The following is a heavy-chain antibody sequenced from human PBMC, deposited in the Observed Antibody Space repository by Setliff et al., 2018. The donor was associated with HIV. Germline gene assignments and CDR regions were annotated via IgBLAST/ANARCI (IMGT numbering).Heavy chain of an antibody. CDR1: GDSFSSYD. Sequence: GASVKVSCKASGDSFSSYDISWVRQAPGQGPEWMGRIIPIFVTPNYAQKFQDRVTITADESTSTAYMELSSLRSEDTAVYYCARAPQTSSNWRIWDYWGQGTQVTVSS. D-gene: IGHD6-13*01. CDR3: ARAPQTSSNWRIWDY. V-gene: IGHV1-69*13. J-gene: IGHJ4*02. CDR2: IIPIFVTP.